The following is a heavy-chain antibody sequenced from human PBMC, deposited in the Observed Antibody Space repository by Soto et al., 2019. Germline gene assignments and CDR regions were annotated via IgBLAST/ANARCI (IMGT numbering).Heavy chain of an antibody. Sequence: GGSLRLSCAASGFSFSTYGMHWVRQAPGKGLEWVAVISYDGSTKTYADSVKGRFTISRDNSKNTLYLQMNSLRPDDTAVYYCANGEGGYYHYSLGSWGQGTLVTVYS. J-gene: IGHJ5*02. CDR2: ISYDGSTK. CDR3: ANGEGGYYHYSLGS. CDR1: GFSFSTYG. D-gene: IGHD3-3*01. V-gene: IGHV3-30*18.